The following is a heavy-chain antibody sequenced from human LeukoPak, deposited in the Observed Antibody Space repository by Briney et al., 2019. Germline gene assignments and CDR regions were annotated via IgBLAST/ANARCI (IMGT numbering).Heavy chain of an antibody. Sequence: GGSLRLSCAASGFTFGSYGMTWVRQAPGKGLEWVSTISGNGDDTFYADSVEGRFTISRDNSKSTLFLQMNSLRAEDTAIYFCAKDDTPARWLRSPQLFGYWGQGTLVTVSS. V-gene: IGHV3-23*01. J-gene: IGHJ4*02. D-gene: IGHD5-12*01. CDR3: AKDDTPARWLRSPQLFGY. CDR1: GFTFGSYG. CDR2: ISGNGDDT.